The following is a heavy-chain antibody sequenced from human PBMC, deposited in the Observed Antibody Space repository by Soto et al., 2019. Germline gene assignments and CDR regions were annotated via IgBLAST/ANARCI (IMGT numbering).Heavy chain of an antibody. J-gene: IGHJ6*02. D-gene: IGHD6-19*01. V-gene: IGHV5-10-1*01. CDR3: ARFDIAVAGTYYYYGMDV. CDR2: IDPSDSYT. CDR1: GYSFSSYW. Sequence: GAALKISCKGSGYSFSSYWISCVRQMTGKGLEWMGRIDPSDSYTNYSPSFQGHVTISADKSISTAYLQWSSLKVSDTAMYYCARFDIAVAGTYYYYGMDVWGQGTTVTVSS.